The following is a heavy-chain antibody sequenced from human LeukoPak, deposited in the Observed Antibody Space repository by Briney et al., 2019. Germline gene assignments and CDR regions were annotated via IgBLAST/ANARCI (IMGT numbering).Heavy chain of an antibody. CDR1: GYTFTGCY. D-gene: IGHD3-10*01. CDR3: ARDFQRRITMVRASGY. J-gene: IGHJ4*02. CDR2: INPNSGGT. V-gene: IGHV1-2*02. Sequence: ASVKVSCKASGYTFTGCYMHWVRQAPGQGLEWMGWINPNSGGTNYAQKFQGRVTMTRDTSISTAYMELSRLRSDDTAVYYCARDFQRRITMVRASGYWGQGTLVTVSS.